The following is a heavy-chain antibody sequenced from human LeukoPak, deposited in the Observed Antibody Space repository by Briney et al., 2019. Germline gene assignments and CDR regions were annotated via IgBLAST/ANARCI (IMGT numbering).Heavy chain of an antibody. J-gene: IGHJ5*02. CDR1: GFTFSDHY. CDR2: INPSGNGI. CDR3: ARDKGLENWFDP. V-gene: IGHV3-11*01. Sequence: GGSLRLSCAASGFTFSDHYMSWIRQAPGKGLEWVSYINPSGNGIYYADSVKGRFTISRDNAQNLMYLQMSSLRSEDTAVYYCARDKGLENWFDPWGQGTLVTVSS. D-gene: IGHD1-1*01.